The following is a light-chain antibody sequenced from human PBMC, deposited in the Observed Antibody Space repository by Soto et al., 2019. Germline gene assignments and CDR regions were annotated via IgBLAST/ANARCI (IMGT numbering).Light chain of an antibody. J-gene: IGKJ3*01. CDR2: AAS. CDR3: QKYSSVPV. CDR1: QGIRNF. Sequence: DIQMTQSPTSLSASVGDRVTITCRASQGIRNFVAWYHQKPGKAPKLLIYAASTLQSGVPSRFSGSGSGTDLPLTINSLHPEDVATYSCQKYSSVPVFGPGTKVEIK. V-gene: IGKV1-27*01.